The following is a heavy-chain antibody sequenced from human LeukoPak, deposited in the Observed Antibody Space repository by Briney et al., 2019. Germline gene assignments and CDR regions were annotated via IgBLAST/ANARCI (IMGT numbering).Heavy chain of an antibody. CDR3: ARGGKRGYSGYVFDY. CDR2: IIPIFGTA. D-gene: IGHD5-12*01. J-gene: IGHJ4*02. V-gene: IGHV1-69*05. CDR1: GGTFSIYA. Sequence: SVKVSCKASGGTFSIYAISWVRQAPGQGLEWMGRIIPIFGTANYAQKFQGRVTITTDESTSTAYMELSSLRSEDTAVYYCARGGKRGYSGYVFDYWGQGTLVTVSS.